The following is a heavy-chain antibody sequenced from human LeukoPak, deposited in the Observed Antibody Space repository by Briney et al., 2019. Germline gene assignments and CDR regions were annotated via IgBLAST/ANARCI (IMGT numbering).Heavy chain of an antibody. CDR1: GFTVSSNY. J-gene: IGHJ4*02. CDR2: IYSGGST. CDR3: AKNAEREKHFTPKRYKWNSYFDY. V-gene: IGHV3-53*01. Sequence: PGGSLRLSCAASGFTVSSNYMSWVRQAPGKGLEWVSVIYSGGSTYYADSVKGRFTISRDNSKNTLYLQMNSLRAEDTAVYYCAKNAEREKHFTPKRYKWNSYFDYWGQGTLVTVSS. D-gene: IGHD1-7*01.